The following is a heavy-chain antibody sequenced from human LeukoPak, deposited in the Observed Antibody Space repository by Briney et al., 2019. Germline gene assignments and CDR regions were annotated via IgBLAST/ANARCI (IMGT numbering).Heavy chain of an antibody. CDR3: ARRWNDCFDY. CDR2: IYYSGRT. J-gene: IGHJ4*02. D-gene: IGHD1-1*01. CDR1: GGSISSSGYY. Sequence: SETLSLTCTVSGGSISSSGYYWGCIRQPPGKGLEWIGSIYYSGRTYYNPSLKSRVTISVDTSKNQFSLKLSSVTAADTAVYYCARRWNDCFDYWGQGTLVTVSS. V-gene: IGHV4-39*01.